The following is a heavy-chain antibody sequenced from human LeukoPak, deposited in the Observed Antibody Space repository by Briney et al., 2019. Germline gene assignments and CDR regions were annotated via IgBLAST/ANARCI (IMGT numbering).Heavy chain of an antibody. D-gene: IGHD2-15*01. CDR2: ISGSGGST. Sequence: GGSLRLSCAASGFTFSSYAMSWVRQAPGKGLEWVSAISGSGGSTYYADSVKGRFTISRDNSKNTLYLQMNSLRAEDTAVYCCARDSRIRFPYGMDVWGQGTTVTVSS. CDR1: GFTFSSYA. V-gene: IGHV3-23*01. CDR3: ARDSRIRFPYGMDV. J-gene: IGHJ6*02.